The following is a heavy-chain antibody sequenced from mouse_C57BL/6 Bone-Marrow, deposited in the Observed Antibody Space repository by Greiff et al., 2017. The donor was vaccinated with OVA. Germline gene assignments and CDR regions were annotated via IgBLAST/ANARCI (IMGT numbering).Heavy chain of an antibody. J-gene: IGHJ1*03. Sequence: QVQLKESGPELVKPGASVKLSCKASGYTFTSYDINWVKQRPGQGLEWIGWIYPRDGSTKYNEKFKGKATWTVDTASSPAYRELHSLTSEDSAVYFCALRWYFDVWGTGTTVTVSS. CDR2: IYPRDGST. D-gene: IGHD1-1*01. CDR3: ALRWYFDV. V-gene: IGHV1-85*01. CDR1: GYTFTSYD.